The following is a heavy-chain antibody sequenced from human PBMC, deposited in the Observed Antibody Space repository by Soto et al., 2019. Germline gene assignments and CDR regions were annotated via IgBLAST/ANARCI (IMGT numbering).Heavy chain of an antibody. V-gene: IGHV4-39*01. J-gene: IGHJ4*02. Sequence: SETLSLTCTVSGGSISSSSYYWGWIRQPPGKGLEWIGSIYYSVSTYYNPSLKSRVTISVDTSKNQFSLKLSSVTAADTAVYYCARHAYSSGFHFDYWGQGTLVTVSS. CDR3: ARHAYSSGFHFDY. D-gene: IGHD6-19*01. CDR1: GGSISSSSYY. CDR2: IYYSVST.